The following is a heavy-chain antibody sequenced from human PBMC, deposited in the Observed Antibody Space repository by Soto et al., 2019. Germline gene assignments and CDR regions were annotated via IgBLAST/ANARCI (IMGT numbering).Heavy chain of an antibody. CDR1: GYTLTELS. Sequence: GASVKVSCKVSGYTLTELSMHWVRQAPGKGLEWMGGFDPEDGETIYAQKFQGRVTMTEDTSTDTAYMELSSLRSEDTAVYYCATGRIYWNPQGDFDYWGQGTLVTVSS. CDR2: FDPEDGET. CDR3: ATGRIYWNPQGDFDY. J-gene: IGHJ4*02. D-gene: IGHD1-1*01. V-gene: IGHV1-24*01.